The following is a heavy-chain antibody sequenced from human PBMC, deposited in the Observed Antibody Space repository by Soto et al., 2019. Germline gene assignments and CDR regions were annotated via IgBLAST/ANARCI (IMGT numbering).Heavy chain of an antibody. CDR2: ISGYNDNT. CDR1: VDTFTTYG. Sequence: ASVKVSCKASVDTFTTYGISWVRQAPGQGLEWMGWISGYNDNTKYAQKFQGRVIMTADTSTSTAYLELRTLTSDDTDVYYCAREYCTRTSCYGVDYWGQVTLVTVSS. CDR3: AREYCTRTSCYGVDY. J-gene: IGHJ4*02. D-gene: IGHD2-2*01. V-gene: IGHV1-18*01.